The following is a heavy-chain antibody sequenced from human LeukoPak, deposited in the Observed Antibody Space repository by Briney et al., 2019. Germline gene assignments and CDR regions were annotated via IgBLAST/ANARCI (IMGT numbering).Heavy chain of an antibody. Sequence: ASVKVSCKASGYTFTSYDINWVRQATGQGLEWMGWMSPNSGNTGYPQKLQERVTMTRNTSISTAYMELSSLRSEDTDVYYCARVQANGRWLQLRVKTQFDYWGQETLVTVSS. V-gene: IGHV1-8*01. D-gene: IGHD5-24*01. CDR3: ARVQANGRWLQLRVKTQFDY. J-gene: IGHJ4*02. CDR1: GYTFTSYD. CDR2: MSPNSGNT.